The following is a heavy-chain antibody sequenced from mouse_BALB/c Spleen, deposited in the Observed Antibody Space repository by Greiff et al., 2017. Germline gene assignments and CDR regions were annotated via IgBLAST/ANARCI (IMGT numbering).Heavy chain of an antibody. CDR1: GFTFSSYG. CDR3: ASSLGREYFDY. J-gene: IGHJ2*01. CDR2: ISSGGSYT. Sequence: EVQRVESGGDLVKPGGSLKLSCAASGFTFSSYGMSWVRQTPDKRLEWVATISSGGSYTYYPDSVKGRFTISRDNAKNTLYLQMSSLKSEDTAMYYCASSLGREYFDYWGQGTTLTVSS. D-gene: IGHD4-1*01. V-gene: IGHV5-6*01.